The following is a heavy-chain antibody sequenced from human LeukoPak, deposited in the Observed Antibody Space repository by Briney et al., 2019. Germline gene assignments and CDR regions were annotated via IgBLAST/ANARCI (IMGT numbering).Heavy chain of an antibody. CDR3: AREAGDYYDSSGYYNDDAFDI. Sequence: PSETLSLTCTVSGGSISSYYWSWIRQPPGKGLEWIGYIYHSGSTYYNPSLKSRVTISVDTSKNQFSLKLSSVTAADTAVYYCAREAGDYYDSSGYYNDDAFDIWGQGTMVTVSS. J-gene: IGHJ3*02. CDR1: GGSISSYY. V-gene: IGHV4-59*12. CDR2: IYHSGST. D-gene: IGHD3-22*01.